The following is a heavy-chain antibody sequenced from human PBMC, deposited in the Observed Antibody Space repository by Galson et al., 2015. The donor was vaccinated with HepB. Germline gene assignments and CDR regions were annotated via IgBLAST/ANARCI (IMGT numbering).Heavy chain of an antibody. Sequence: SLRLSCAASEFAFANYAMSWVRQAPGKGLEWVSTISDSGGATYYADSVKGRFTISRDNSKNTLYLQLISLRAEDTAVYHCAKDLVGGNFRVDLDYWGQGTLVTVSS. D-gene: IGHD4-23*01. CDR3: AKDLVGGNFRVDLDY. CDR1: EFAFANYA. V-gene: IGHV3-23*01. J-gene: IGHJ4*02. CDR2: ISDSGGAT.